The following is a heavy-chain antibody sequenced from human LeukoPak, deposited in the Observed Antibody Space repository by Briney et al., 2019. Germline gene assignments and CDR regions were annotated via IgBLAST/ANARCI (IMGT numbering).Heavy chain of an antibody. V-gene: IGHV4-59*08. Sequence: SETLSLTCTVSGGSMSGYYWIWIRQPPGKGLEWIAYIHYSGTTNFNPSLKSRVSISVDTSKNQFSLLLSSVTAADTAVYYCARHKGLHKGDAFDIWGQGAMVTVPS. J-gene: IGHJ3*02. CDR2: IHYSGTT. CDR1: GGSMSGYY. D-gene: IGHD4-11*01. CDR3: ARHKGLHKGDAFDI.